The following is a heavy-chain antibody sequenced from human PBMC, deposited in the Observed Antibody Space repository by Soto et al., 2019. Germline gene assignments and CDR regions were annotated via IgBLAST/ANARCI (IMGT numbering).Heavy chain of an antibody. CDR1: GFSLSTSGVG. J-gene: IGHJ4*02. CDR2: IYWDDDK. D-gene: IGHD5-18*01. CDR3: AQRRRNSYGAYDY. V-gene: IGHV2-5*05. Sequence: SGPTLVNPTQTLTLTCTFSGFSLSTSGVGVGWIRQPPGKALEWLAVIYWDDDKRYGPSLKSRLTITKDTSKNQVVLTMTNMDPLDSATYYGAQRRRNSYGAYDYSGQGTLVTAPQ.